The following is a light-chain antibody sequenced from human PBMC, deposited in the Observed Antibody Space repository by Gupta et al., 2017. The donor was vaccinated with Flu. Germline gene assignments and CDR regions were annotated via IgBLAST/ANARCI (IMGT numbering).Light chain of an antibody. CDR2: RDR. V-gene: IGLV3-9*01. J-gene: IGLJ1*01. CDR3: QVWDSSTGV. Sequence: LGQTARITCEGNLIGSKNVHWHRQMPGHAPVLVMYRDRNRPAGIPGRFSGSNSVNTATLTIGRAQAGDGADYYCQVWDSSTGVFGTGTKVTVL. CDR1: LIGSKN.